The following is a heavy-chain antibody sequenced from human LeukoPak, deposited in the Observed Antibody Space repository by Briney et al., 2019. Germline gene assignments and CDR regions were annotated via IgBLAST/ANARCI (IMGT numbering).Heavy chain of an antibody. V-gene: IGHV4-59*12. J-gene: IGHJ6*03. CDR2: IYYSGST. D-gene: IGHD3-3*01. CDR3: ARGIFGVVTPPSFYYYMDV. Sequence: SETLSLTCTVSGGSISSYYWSWIRQPPGKGLGWIGYIYYSGSTNYNPSLKSRVTISVDTSKNQFSLKLSSVTAADTAVYYCARGIFGVVTPPSFYYYMDVWGKGTTVTVS. CDR1: GGSISSYY.